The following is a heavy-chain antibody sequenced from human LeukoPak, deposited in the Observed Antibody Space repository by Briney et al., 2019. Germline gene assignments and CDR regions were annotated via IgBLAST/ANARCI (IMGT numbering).Heavy chain of an antibody. D-gene: IGHD6-19*01. CDR3: AKDQRGQQWLVEDYYYYGMDV. J-gene: IGHJ6*02. CDR2: ISYDGSNK. V-gene: IGHV3-30*18. Sequence: SGGSLRLSCAASGFTFSSYGMHWVRQAPGKGLEWVAVISYDGSNKYYADSVKGRFTISRDNSKNTLYLQMNSLRAEDTAVYYCAKDQRGQQWLVEDYYYYGMDVWGQGTTVTVSS. CDR1: GFTFSSYG.